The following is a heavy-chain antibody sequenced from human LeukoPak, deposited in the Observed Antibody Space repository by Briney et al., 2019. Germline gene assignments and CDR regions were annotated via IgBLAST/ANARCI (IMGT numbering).Heavy chain of an antibody. CDR2: ISGSGGRT. J-gene: IGHJ4*02. D-gene: IGHD3-16*02. V-gene: IGHV3-23*01. CDR3: ARDFELSH. Sequence: PGGSLRLSCAASGFTFSSYAMTWVRQAPGKGLEWVSGISGSGGRTYYADSVRGRFTISRDNSKNTLYLQMNSLRAEDTAVYYCARDFELSHWGQGTLVTVSS. CDR1: GFTFSSYA.